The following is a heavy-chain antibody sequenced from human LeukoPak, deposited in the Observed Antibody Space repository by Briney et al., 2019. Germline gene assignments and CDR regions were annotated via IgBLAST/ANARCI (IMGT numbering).Heavy chain of an antibody. CDR1: GFTFSSYA. V-gene: IGHV3-64D*06. CDR3: VKDLTGGFDY. CDR2: ISSNGGST. J-gene: IGHJ4*02. Sequence: GGSLRLSCSASGFTFSSYAVHWVRRAPGEGLEYVSAISSNGGSTYYADSVKGRFTISRDNSKNTLYLQMSSLRAEDTAVYYCVKDLTGGFDYWGQGTLVTVSS. D-gene: IGHD7-27*01.